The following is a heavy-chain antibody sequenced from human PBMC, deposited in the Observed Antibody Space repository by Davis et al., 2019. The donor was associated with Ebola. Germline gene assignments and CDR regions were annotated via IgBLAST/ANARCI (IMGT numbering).Heavy chain of an antibody. Sequence: GESLKISCVGSGYTFSRDWMTWVRQAPGKGLEWVANMNGRGSLKNYVDSVKGRFTISRDNAKKSLYLEMNSLRGEDTAIYYCATDKWGPALWGQGTLVTVSS. CDR3: ATDKWGPAL. J-gene: IGHJ4*02. CDR2: MNGRGSLK. CDR1: GYTFSRDW. D-gene: IGHD7-27*01. V-gene: IGHV3-7*01.